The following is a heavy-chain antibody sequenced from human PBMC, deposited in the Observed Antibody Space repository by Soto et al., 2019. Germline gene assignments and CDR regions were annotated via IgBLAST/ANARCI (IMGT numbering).Heavy chain of an antibody. Sequence: QVQLVQSGAEVKKPGASVKVSCKDSGYTFTSYGISWVRQAPGQGLEWMGWISAYNGNPNYAQKLQGRGTMTTDPSTSIADMELRSLRSDDTAVYYCARDGDNTYYDFWSGYYKYYMDVWGKGTTVTVSS. CDR2: ISAYNGNP. CDR3: ARDGDNTYYDFWSGYYKYYMDV. J-gene: IGHJ6*03. CDR1: GYTFTSYG. V-gene: IGHV1-18*01. D-gene: IGHD3-3*01.